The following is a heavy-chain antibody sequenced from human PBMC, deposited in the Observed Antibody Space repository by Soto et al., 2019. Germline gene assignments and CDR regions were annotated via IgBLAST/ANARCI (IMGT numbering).Heavy chain of an antibody. CDR3: ARRKQWLAYYYYMDV. CDR2: IWYDGSNK. CDR1: GFTFSSYG. J-gene: IGHJ6*03. Sequence: PGGSLRLSCAASGFTFSSYGMHWGRQAPCKGLEWVAVIWYDGSNKYYADSVKGRFTISRDNSKNTLYLQMNSLRAEDTAVYYCARRKQWLAYYYYMDVWGKGTTVTVSS. D-gene: IGHD6-19*01. V-gene: IGHV3-33*01.